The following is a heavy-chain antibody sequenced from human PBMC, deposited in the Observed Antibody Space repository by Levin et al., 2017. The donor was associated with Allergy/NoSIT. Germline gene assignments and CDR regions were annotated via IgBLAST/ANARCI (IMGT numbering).Heavy chain of an antibody. CDR2: INPNSGGT. CDR1: GYTFTGYY. CDR3: ARDRIDYGDYEANAKAGDDY. J-gene: IGHJ4*02. Sequence: ASVKVSCKASGYTFTGYYMHWVRQAPGQGLEWMGRINPNSGGTNYAQKFQGRVTMTRDTSISTAYMELSRLRSDDTAVYYCARDRIDYGDYEANAKAGDDYWGQGTLVTVSS. V-gene: IGHV1-2*06. D-gene: IGHD4-17*01.